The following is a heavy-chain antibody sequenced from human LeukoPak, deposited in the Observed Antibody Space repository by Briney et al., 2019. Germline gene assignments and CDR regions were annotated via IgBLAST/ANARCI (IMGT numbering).Heavy chain of an antibody. D-gene: IGHD5-12*01. V-gene: IGHV3-23*01. J-gene: IGHJ4*02. Sequence: GGSLRLSCAASGFTFSSYAMSWVRQAPGKGLEWVSAISGSGGSTYYADSVKGRFTISRDNSKNTLYLQMNSLRAEETAVYYCAKDRAYSGYDPTFDYWGQGTLVTVSS. CDR3: AKDRAYSGYDPTFDY. CDR1: GFTFSSYA. CDR2: ISGSGGST.